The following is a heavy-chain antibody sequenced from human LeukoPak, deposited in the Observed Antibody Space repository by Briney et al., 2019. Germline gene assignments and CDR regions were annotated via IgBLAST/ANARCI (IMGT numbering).Heavy chain of an antibody. V-gene: IGHV1-2*06. CDR1: RYTFTGYH. D-gene: IGHD6-13*01. CDR2: INPYIGDT. CDR3: SRDQGSLTRSWYTGY. Sequence: ASVKVSCTASRYTFTGYHIHWVRQAPGQGLEWMGRINPYIGDTNFAQNFQGRVTMTRDTSITTAYMDLSSLTPDDTAVYFCSRDQGSLTRSWYTGYWGQGTQVTVSS. J-gene: IGHJ4*02.